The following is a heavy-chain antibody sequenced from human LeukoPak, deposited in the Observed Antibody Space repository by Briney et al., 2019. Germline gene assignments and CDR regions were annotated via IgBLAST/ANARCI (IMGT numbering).Heavy chain of an antibody. V-gene: IGHV3-33*01. J-gene: IGHJ5*02. CDR2: IWYDGSNK. D-gene: IGHD3-22*01. Sequence: GGSLRLSCAASGFTFSNSGMHWVRQAPGKGLEWVAVIWYDGSNKYYADSMKGRFTISRDNSKNTLYLQMNSLRAEDTAVYYCARDYYYDSSGFYAPWGQGTLVTVSS. CDR3: ARDYYYDSSGFYAP. CDR1: GFTFSNSG.